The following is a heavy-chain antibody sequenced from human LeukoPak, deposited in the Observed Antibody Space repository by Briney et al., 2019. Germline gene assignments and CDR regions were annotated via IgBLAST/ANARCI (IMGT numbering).Heavy chain of an antibody. V-gene: IGHV3-11*01. Sequence: GGSLRLSGAASGFTFSDYYMSWIRQAPGKGLEWVSYISSSGSTIYYADSVKGRFTVSRDNAKNSLFLHMNSLRAEDTAVYYCAGDAIWFGELMGAFDIWGHGTMVTVSS. CDR2: ISSSGSTI. CDR3: AGDAIWFGELMGAFDI. CDR1: GFTFSDYY. J-gene: IGHJ3*02. D-gene: IGHD3-10*01.